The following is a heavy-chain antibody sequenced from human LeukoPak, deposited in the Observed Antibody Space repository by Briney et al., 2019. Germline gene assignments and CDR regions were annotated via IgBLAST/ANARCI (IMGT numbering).Heavy chain of an antibody. V-gene: IGHV4-34*01. CDR2: INHSGST. CDR3: ARLGYGSGSYYSVDY. J-gene: IGHJ4*02. CDR1: GGSFSGYY. Sequence: KSSETLSLTCAVYGGSFSGYYWSWIRQPPGKGLEWIGEINHSGSTNYNPSLKSRVTISVDTSKNQFSLKLSSVTAADTAVYYCARLGYGSGSYYSVDYWGQGTLVTVSS. D-gene: IGHD3-10*01.